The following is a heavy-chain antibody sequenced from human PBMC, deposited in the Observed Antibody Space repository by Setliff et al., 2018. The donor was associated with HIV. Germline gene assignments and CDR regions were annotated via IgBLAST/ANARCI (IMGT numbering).Heavy chain of an antibody. J-gene: IGHJ3*02. V-gene: IGHV1-18*01. CDR2: ISYKSGNT. Sequence: ASVKVSCKASGYTSNNYGISWVRQAPGQGLEWMGWISYKSGNTHYSQRLQDRGTMTIDTLTATVYMELTSLRSDDTAVYYCASQTGGRRAFEIWGQGTVVTVS. D-gene: IGHD3-16*01. CDR1: GYTSNNYG. CDR3: ASQTGGRRAFEI.